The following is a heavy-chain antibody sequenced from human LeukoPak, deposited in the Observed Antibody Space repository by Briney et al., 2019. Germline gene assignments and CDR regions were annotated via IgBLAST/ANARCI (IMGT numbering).Heavy chain of an antibody. CDR3: ALEVYYSDNSAFDY. CDR1: GYTFTGYY. D-gene: IGHD4-11*01. V-gene: IGHV1-2*02. Sequence: ASVKVSCKASGYTFTGYYIHWVRQAPGQGLEWIGWMDPKSGETNHAQRFQGRVIMTRDTSITTAYMELSRLRSDDTAVYYCALEVYYSDNSAFDYWGQGTLVTVSS. CDR2: MDPKSGET. J-gene: IGHJ4*01.